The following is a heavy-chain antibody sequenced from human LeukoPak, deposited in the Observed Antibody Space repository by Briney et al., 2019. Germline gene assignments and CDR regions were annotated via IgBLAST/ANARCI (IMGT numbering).Heavy chain of an antibody. V-gene: IGHV4-59*01. CDR3: ARDRASGLVK. Sequence: PSETLSLTCTVSGGSISSYYWSWIRQPPGKGLEWIGYIYYSGSTNYNPSLKSRVTISVDTSKNQFSLKLSSATAADTAVYYCARDRASGLVKWGQGTLVTVSS. CDR1: GGSISSYY. D-gene: IGHD6-19*01. CDR2: IYYSGST. J-gene: IGHJ4*02.